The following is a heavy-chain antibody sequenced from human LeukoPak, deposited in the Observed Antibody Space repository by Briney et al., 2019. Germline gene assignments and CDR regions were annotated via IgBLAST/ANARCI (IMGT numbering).Heavy chain of an antibody. CDR2: IRQSGDIT. J-gene: IGHJ3*02. V-gene: IGHV3-23*01. Sequence: GGSLRLSCAASEFTLSNYVMNWLRQAPGKGLEWVSSIRQSGDITYYADSVKGRFTISRDNSKNTLSLQMNSLSREDTAIYYCVRRGGSDGWGAFDIWGQGTVVTVSS. CDR1: EFTLSNYV. CDR3: VRRGGSDGWGAFDI. D-gene: IGHD5-24*01.